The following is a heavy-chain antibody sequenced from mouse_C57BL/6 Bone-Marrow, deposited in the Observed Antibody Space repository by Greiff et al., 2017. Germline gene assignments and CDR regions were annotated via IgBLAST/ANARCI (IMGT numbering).Heavy chain of an antibody. CDR1: GFTFSDFY. Sequence: EVMLVASGGGLVQPGGSLRLSCATSGFTFSDFYMEWVRQPPGKRLEWIAASRNKANDYTTEYSASVKGRFIVSRDTSQSILYLQMNALRAEDTAIYYCARDYYGSSYWYFDVWGAGTTVTVSS. J-gene: IGHJ1*01. CDR3: ARDYYGSSYWYFDV. D-gene: IGHD1-1*01. CDR2: SRNKANDYTT. V-gene: IGHV7-1*02.